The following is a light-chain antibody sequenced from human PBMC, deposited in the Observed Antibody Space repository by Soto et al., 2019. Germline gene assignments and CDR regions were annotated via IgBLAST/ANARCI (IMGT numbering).Light chain of an antibody. CDR2: GNS. J-gene: IGLJ1*01. CDR1: SSKIGATYV. CDR3: QSYDSSLSAHYV. Sequence: QSVLTQPPSVSGAPGQRVTISCTGSSSKIGATYVVQWYQQLPGTAPKLLIYGNSNRPSGVPDRFSGSKSGTSASLAITGLQADDEADYYCQSYDSSLSAHYVFGTGTKVTVL. V-gene: IGLV1-40*01.